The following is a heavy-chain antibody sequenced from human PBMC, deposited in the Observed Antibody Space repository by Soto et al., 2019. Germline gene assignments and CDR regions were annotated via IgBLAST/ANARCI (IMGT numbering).Heavy chain of an antibody. V-gene: IGHV1-69*02. CDR1: GGTFSSYT. CDR2: IIPILGIA. Sequence: SVKVSCKASGGTFSSYTISWVRQAPGQGLEWMGRIIPILGIANYAQKFQGRVTITADKSTSTAYMELSSLRSEDTAVYYCVGPNYDFWSGYVYWGQGTLVTVSS. CDR3: VGPNYDFWSGYVY. D-gene: IGHD3-3*01. J-gene: IGHJ4*02.